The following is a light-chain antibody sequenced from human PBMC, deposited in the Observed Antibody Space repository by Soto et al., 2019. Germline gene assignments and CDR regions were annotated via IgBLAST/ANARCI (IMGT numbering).Light chain of an antibody. CDR3: QHWS. CDR1: QTINRW. CDR2: KAS. J-gene: IGKJ1*01. Sequence: DIQMTQSPSTLSASVGARVTITCRASQTINRWLAWYQQKPGEVPKLLIYKASVLESGVPSRFSGSGSGTEFTLTISRLRPEDVATYYCQHWSFGQGTKVDIK. V-gene: IGKV1-5*03.